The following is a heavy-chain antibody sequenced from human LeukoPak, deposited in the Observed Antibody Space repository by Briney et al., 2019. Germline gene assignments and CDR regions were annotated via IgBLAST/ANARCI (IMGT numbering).Heavy chain of an antibody. V-gene: IGHV3-21*01. Sequence: PGGSLRLSCAASGFTFSSYSMNWVRQAPGKGLEWVSSISSSSSYIYYADSVKGRFTISRDNAKNSLYLQMNSLRAEDTAVYYCARDKSSVTADYYYYMDVWGKGTTVTVSS. CDR3: ARDKSSVTADYYYYMDV. CDR1: GFTFSSYS. D-gene: IGHD2-21*02. CDR2: ISSSSSYI. J-gene: IGHJ6*03.